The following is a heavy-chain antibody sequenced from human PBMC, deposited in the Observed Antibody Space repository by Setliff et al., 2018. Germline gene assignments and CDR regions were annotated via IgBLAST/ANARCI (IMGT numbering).Heavy chain of an antibody. V-gene: IGHV4-34*01. CDR3: AGGGRYCGGDCYQDDAFDI. CDR1: GGSFSDYY. D-gene: IGHD2-21*02. Sequence: LSLTCEVSGGSFSDYYWSWIRQSPGKGLEWLGDFNRTRKIDYSPSLKSRLTISVDTSKKQFSLHLNSVTAADTAMYYCAGGGRYCGGDCYQDDAFDIWGQGTMVTVS. CDR2: FNRTRKI. J-gene: IGHJ3*02.